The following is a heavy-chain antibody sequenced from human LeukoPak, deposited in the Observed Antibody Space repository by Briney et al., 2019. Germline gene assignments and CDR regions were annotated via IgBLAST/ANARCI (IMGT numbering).Heavy chain of an antibody. Sequence: ASVKVSCKASGYSFTGYHIHWVRQAPGQGLEWMGWINPNSGGTNYAQKFQGRVTMTRDTSISTAYMELSSLRSEDTAVYYCAREDSSSSSGIAFDIWGQGTMVTVSS. CDR2: INPNSGGT. V-gene: IGHV1-2*02. CDR3: AREDSSSSSGIAFDI. J-gene: IGHJ3*02. D-gene: IGHD6-6*01. CDR1: GYSFTGYH.